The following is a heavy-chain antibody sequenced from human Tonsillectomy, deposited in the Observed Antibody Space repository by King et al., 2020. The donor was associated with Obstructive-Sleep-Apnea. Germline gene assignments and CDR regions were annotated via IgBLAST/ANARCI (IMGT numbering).Heavy chain of an antibody. CDR2: MNPNSGDT. J-gene: IGHJ5*02. V-gene: IGHV1-8*01. CDR1: GYTFTSYD. CDR3: ARVPRGIGNWFDP. D-gene: IGHD3-16*01. Sequence: QLVQSGAEVKKPGASVKASCKASGYTFTSYDINWVRQATGQGLEWMGWMNPNSGDTGYAQKFQGRVTMTRSTSISTAYMELSSLRSEDTAVYYCARVPRGIGNWFDPWGQGTLVIVSS.